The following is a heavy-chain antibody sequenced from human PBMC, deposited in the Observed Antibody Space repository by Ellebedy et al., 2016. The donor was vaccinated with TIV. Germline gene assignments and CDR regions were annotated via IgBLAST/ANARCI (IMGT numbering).Heavy chain of an antibody. Sequence: GESLKISXAASGFTFSSYWMSWVRQAPGKGLEWVANIKQDGSEKYYVDSVKGRFTISRDNAKNSLYLQMNSLRAEDTVVYYCARLQMTTTFNWFDPWGQGTLVTVSS. CDR1: GFTFSSYW. CDR3: ARLQMTTTFNWFDP. V-gene: IGHV3-7*03. J-gene: IGHJ5*02. CDR2: IKQDGSEK. D-gene: IGHD4-17*01.